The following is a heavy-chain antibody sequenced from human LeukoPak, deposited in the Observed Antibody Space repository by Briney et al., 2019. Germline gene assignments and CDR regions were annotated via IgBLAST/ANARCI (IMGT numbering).Heavy chain of an antibody. D-gene: IGHD3-10*01. J-gene: IGHJ5*02. CDR2: IRYEGNDK. V-gene: IGHV3-30*02. Sequence: GGSLRLSCAASGFTFSYYGMHWVRQSPGKALEWVAFIRYEGNDKFYADSVKGRFTISRDNYKNKLYLEMSSLRIEDSAVYYCAKDLMRDRWFGESWGQGTLVTVSS. CDR3: AKDLMRDRWFGES. CDR1: GFTFSYYG.